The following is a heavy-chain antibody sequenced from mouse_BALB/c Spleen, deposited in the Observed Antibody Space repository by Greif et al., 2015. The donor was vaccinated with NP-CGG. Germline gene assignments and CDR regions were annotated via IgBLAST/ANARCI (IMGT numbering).Heavy chain of an antibody. J-gene: IGHJ2*01. CDR1: GFTFSSYT. D-gene: IGHD1-1*01. Sequence: EVQVVESGGGLVQPGGSLKLSCAASGFTFSSYTMSWVRQTPEKRLEWVAYISNGGGSTYYPDTVKGRFTISRDNAKNTLYLQMSSLKSEDTAMYYCARNYYGSSYAFFDYWGQGTTLTVPS. CDR2: ISNGGGST. V-gene: IGHV5-12-2*01. CDR3: ARNYYGSSYAFFDY.